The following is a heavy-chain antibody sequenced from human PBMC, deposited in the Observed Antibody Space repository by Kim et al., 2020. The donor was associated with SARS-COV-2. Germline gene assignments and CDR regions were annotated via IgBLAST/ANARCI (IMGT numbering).Heavy chain of an antibody. CDR3: TRLDVDHYGMDV. D-gene: IGHD5-12*01. J-gene: IGHJ6*02. V-gene: IGHV3-73*01. CDR2: IRSKANSYAT. Sequence: GGSLRLSCAASGFTFSGSAMHWVRQASGKGLEWVGRIRSKANSYATAYAASVKGRFTISRDDSKNTAYLQMNSLKTEDTAVYYCTRLDVDHYGMDVWGQGTTVTVSS. CDR1: GFTFSGSA.